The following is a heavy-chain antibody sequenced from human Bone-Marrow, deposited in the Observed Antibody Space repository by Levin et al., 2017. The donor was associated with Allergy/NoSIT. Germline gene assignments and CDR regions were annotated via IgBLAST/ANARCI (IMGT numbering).Heavy chain of an antibody. CDR1: GFTFSSYA. J-gene: IGHJ6*02. D-gene: IGHD3-3*01. Sequence: GESLKISCAASGFTFSSYAMHWVRQAPGKGLEWVAVISYDGSNKYYADSVKGRFTISRDNSKNTLYLQMNSLRAEDTAVYYCARETVWHYDFSWGMDVWGQGTTVTVSS. V-gene: IGHV3-30*04. CDR3: ARETVWHYDFSWGMDV. CDR2: ISYDGSNK.